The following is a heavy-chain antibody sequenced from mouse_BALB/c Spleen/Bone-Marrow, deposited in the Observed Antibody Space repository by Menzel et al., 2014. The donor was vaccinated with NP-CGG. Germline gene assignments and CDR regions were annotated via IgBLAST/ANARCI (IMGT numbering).Heavy chain of an antibody. J-gene: IGHJ2*01. CDR2: ILPGSGST. CDR3: ASGDYFDY. CDR1: GYAFSNYW. V-gene: IGHV1-9*01. Sequence: QVQLQQSGAELMKPGASVKISCKATGYAFSNYWMEWVKQRPRHGLEWIGEILPGSGSTNYNEKFTGKATFTADTSSNTAYLQLSSLTSADSAVYYCASGDYFDYWGQGTTLTVSS.